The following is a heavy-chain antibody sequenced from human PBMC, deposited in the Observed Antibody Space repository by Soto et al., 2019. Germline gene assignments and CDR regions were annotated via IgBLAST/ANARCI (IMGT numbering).Heavy chain of an antibody. CDR1: GFTFSSYG. CDR2: INQDGRAK. J-gene: IGHJ4*02. V-gene: IGHV3-7*03. Sequence: GGSLRLSCAASGFTFSSYGMHWVRQAPGKGLEWVARINQDGRAKYYVDSVKGRFTISRGNPKNSLYLQMDSLRAEDTAVYYCARRGIGVAGIFDYWGQGALVTVSS. CDR3: ARRGIGVAGIFDY. D-gene: IGHD6-19*01.